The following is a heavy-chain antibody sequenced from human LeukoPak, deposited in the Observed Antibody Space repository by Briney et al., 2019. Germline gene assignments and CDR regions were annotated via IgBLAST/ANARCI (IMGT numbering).Heavy chain of an antibody. V-gene: IGHV4-39*01. CDR3: ATGGGIAVAGR. D-gene: IGHD6-19*01. Sequence: SETLSLTCTVSGGSISSSNYYWGWVRQPPGKGLEWIGSISYSGSTYYNPSLKSRVIISVDTSKNQFSLKLRSVTAADTAVYYCATGGGIAVAGRWGQGTLVTVSS. CDR1: GGSISSSNYY. J-gene: IGHJ4*02. CDR2: ISYSGST.